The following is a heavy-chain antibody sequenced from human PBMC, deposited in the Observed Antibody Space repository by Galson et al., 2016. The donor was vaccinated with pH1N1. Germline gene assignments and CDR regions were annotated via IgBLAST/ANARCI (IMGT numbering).Heavy chain of an antibody. Sequence: CAISGDSVSSNSAAWNWIRQSPSRGLEWLGRTYYRSKWYNDYAVSVKSRITINPDTSKNQFSLQLNSVTPEDTAGYYCARDGIAAAGIRRDQYYFDYWGQGTQVTVSS. J-gene: IGHJ4*02. V-gene: IGHV6-1*01. CDR1: GDSVSSNSAA. CDR2: TYYRSKWYN. CDR3: ARDGIAAAGIRRDQYYFDY. D-gene: IGHD6-13*01.